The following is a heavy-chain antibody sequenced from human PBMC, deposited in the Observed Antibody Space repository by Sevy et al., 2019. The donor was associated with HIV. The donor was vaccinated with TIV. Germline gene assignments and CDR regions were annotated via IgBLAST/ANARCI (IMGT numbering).Heavy chain of an antibody. CDR2: IWYDGSNK. J-gene: IGHJ5*02. CDR3: ARDRYCSSTSCYSFSVAHNWFDP. Sequence: GGSLRLSCAASGFTFSSYGMHWVRQAPGKGLEWVAVIWYDGSNKYYADSVKGRFTISRDNSKNTLYLQMNSLRAEDTAVYYCARDRYCSSTSCYSFSVAHNWFDPWGQGTLVTVSS. V-gene: IGHV3-33*01. D-gene: IGHD2-2*01. CDR1: GFTFSSYG.